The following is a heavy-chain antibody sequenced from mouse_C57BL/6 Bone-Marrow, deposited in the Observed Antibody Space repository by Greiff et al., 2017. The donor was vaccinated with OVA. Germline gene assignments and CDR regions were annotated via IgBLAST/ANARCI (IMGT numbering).Heavy chain of an antibody. CDR2: ISDGGSYT. Sequence: EVQLQESGGGLVKPGGSLKLSCAASGFTFSSYAMSWVRQTPEKRLEWVATISDGGSYTYYPDNVKGRFTISRDNAKNNLYLQMSHLKSEDTAMYYCARRGLRRGYYAMDYWGQGTSVTVSS. V-gene: IGHV5-4*03. D-gene: IGHD2-2*01. J-gene: IGHJ4*01. CDR3: ARRGLRRGYYAMDY. CDR1: GFTFSSYA.